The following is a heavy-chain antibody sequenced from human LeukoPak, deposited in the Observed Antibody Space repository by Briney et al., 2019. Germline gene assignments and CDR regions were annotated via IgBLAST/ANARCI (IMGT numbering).Heavy chain of an antibody. D-gene: IGHD3-22*01. Sequence: PGGSLRLSCAASGFTFSSYSMNWVRQAPGKGLEWVSSISSSSSYIYYADSVKGRFTISRDNAKNSLYLQMNSLRAEDTAVYYCARYYYDSSGYSPFGYYYYMDVWGKGTTVTVSS. V-gene: IGHV3-21*01. CDR2: ISSSSSYI. J-gene: IGHJ6*03. CDR1: GFTFSSYS. CDR3: ARYYYDSSGYSPFGYYYYMDV.